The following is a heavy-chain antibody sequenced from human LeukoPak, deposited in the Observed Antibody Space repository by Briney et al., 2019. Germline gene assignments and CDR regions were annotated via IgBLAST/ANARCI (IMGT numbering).Heavy chain of an antibody. Sequence: PGGSLRLSSVASGFTFSSYGMQWVRQAPGKGLEWVAFIGFDGSKIYYADSVKGRFTISRDYSKNTVNLQMNSLRVEDTAVYYCAKDSDTYGHRHFDHWGQGTLVTVSS. CDR2: IGFDGSKI. CDR1: GFTFSSYG. CDR3: AKDSDTYGHRHFDH. J-gene: IGHJ4*02. V-gene: IGHV3-30*02. D-gene: IGHD2-8*01.